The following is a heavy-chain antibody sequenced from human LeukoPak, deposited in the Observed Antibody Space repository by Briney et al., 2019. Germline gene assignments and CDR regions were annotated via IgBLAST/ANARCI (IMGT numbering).Heavy chain of an antibody. V-gene: IGHV4-59*08. Sequence: SETLSLTCTVSGGSISSYYWSWIRQPPGKGLEWIGYIYYSGSTNYNPSLKSRVTISVDTSKNQFSLKLSSVTAADTAVYYCARHHGGSYDYWGQGTLVTISS. D-gene: IGHD2-15*01. CDR3: ARHHGGSYDY. CDR2: IYYSGST. J-gene: IGHJ4*02. CDR1: GGSISSYY.